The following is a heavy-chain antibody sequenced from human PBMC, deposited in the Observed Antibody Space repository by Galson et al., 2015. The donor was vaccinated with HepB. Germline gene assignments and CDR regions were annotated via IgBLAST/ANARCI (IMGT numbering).Heavy chain of an antibody. J-gene: IGHJ3*02. Sequence: SLRLSCAASGFTFSVYAMHWVRQAPGKGLKYVSAISSTGGSTYYADSVKGRFTISRDNSKNTPYLQMSSLRAEDTAVYYCVKSSTSANRDAFDMWGQGTLVTVSS. CDR2: ISSTGGST. CDR3: VKSSTSANRDAFDM. V-gene: IGHV3-64D*06. D-gene: IGHD2-2*01. CDR1: GFTFSVYA.